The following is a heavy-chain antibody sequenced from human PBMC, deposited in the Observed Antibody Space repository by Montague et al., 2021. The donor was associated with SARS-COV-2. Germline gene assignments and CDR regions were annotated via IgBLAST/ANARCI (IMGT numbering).Heavy chain of an antibody. Sequence: SETLSLTCTVPGGSISSSGYYWGWIRQPPGKGLEWIGSICYSGSTYYNPSLKSRVTISVDTSKNQFSLKLSSVTAADTAVYYCASQTLGITIFGVVNGRWFDPWGQGTLVTVSS. CDR1: GGSISSSGYY. V-gene: IGHV4-39*01. J-gene: IGHJ5*02. CDR2: ICYSGST. D-gene: IGHD3-3*01. CDR3: ASQTLGITIFGVVNGRWFDP.